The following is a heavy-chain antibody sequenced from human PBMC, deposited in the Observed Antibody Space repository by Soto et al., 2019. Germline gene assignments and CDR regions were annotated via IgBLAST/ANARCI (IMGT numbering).Heavy chain of an antibody. D-gene: IGHD4-17*01. CDR1: GGSISSGGYY. V-gene: IGHV4-31*03. CDR3: AREPDYGGNSRDRGAFDI. Sequence: QVQLQESGPGLAKPSQTLSLTCTVSGGSISSGGYYWSWIRQHPGKGLEWIGYIYYSGSTYYNPSLKSRVTISVDTSKNQFSLKLSSVTAADTAVYYCAREPDYGGNSRDRGAFDIWGQGTMVTVSS. J-gene: IGHJ3*02. CDR2: IYYSGST.